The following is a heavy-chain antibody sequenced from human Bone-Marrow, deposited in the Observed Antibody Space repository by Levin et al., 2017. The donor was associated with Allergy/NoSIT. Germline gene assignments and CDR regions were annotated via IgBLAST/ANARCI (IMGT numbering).Heavy chain of an antibody. J-gene: IGHJ6*02. CDR3: ARVTASYDFWSGDDYYYGMDV. V-gene: IGHV4-59*01. D-gene: IGHD3-3*01. Sequence: SETLSLTCTVSGGSISSYYWSWIRQPPGKGLEWIGYIYYSGSTNYNPSLKSRVTISVDTSKNQFSLKLSSVTAADTAVYYCARVTASYDFWSGDDYYYGMDVWGQGTTVTVSS. CDR2: IYYSGST. CDR1: GGSISSYY.